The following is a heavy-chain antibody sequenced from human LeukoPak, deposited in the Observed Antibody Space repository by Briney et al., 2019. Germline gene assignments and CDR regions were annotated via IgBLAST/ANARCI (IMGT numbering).Heavy chain of an antibody. J-gene: IGHJ4*02. CDR3: AKRLVAAGPYFDY. CDR2: ISGSGSST. Sequence: PGGSLRLSCAASGFTFSSYSMNWVRQAPGKGLEWVSAISGSGSSTYYADSVKGRFTISRDNSKNTLFLQMNSLRAEDTAVYYCAKRLVAAGPYFDYWGQGTLVTVSS. D-gene: IGHD6-13*01. CDR1: GFTFSSYS. V-gene: IGHV3-23*01.